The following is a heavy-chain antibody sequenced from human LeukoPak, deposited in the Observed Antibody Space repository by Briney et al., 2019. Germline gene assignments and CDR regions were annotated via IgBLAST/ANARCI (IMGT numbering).Heavy chain of an antibody. CDR3: ARDLATAATADRAFDI. D-gene: IGHD6-13*01. Sequence: SETLSLTCTVSGGSISSYYWSWIRQPPGKGLEWIGYIYYSGRTNYNPSLKSRVTISVDTSKNQFSLKLSSVTAADTAVYYCARDLATAATADRAFDIWGPGTMVTVSS. V-gene: IGHV4-59*01. CDR2: IYYSGRT. CDR1: GGSISSYY. J-gene: IGHJ3*02.